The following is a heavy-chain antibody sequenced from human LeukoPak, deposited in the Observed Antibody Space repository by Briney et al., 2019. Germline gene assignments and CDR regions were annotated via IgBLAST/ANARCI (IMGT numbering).Heavy chain of an antibody. D-gene: IGHD6-13*01. J-gene: IGHJ5*02. CDR3: ARVGSSYWFDP. V-gene: IGHV4-31*03. CDR2: IYYSGCT. CDR1: GGSISSGGYY. Sequence: SETLSLTCTVSGGSISSGGYYWSWIRQHPGKGLEWIGYIYYSGCTYYNPSLKSRVTISVDTSKNQFSLKLSSVTAADTAVYYCARVGSSYWFDPWGQGTLVTVSS.